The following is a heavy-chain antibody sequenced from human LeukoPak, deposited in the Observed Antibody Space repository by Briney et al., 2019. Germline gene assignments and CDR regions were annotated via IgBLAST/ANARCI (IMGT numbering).Heavy chain of an antibody. Sequence: PGGSLRLSCAASGFPFSSYTLSWVRQAPGKGLEWVSAISGSGGSTYYADSVKGRFTISRDNSKNTLYLQMNSLRAEDTAVYYCAKDNQWLVGREFDYWGQGTLVTVSS. J-gene: IGHJ4*02. D-gene: IGHD6-19*01. V-gene: IGHV3-23*01. CDR1: GFPFSSYT. CDR2: ISGSGGST. CDR3: AKDNQWLVGREFDY.